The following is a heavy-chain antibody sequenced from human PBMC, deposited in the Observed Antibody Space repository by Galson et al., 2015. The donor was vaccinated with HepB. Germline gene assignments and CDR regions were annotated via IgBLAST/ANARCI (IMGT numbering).Heavy chain of an antibody. CDR1: GDRFTNYW. CDR2: IQPGDSDT. Sequence: QSGAEVKKPGESLKISCKGSGDRFTNYWIGWVRQMPGKGLEWMGIIQPGDSDTRYSPSFQGQVTISVDKSISTAYLQWSSLKASDTAMYYCARLPSWGKRGSWFDPWGQGTQVTGSS. D-gene: IGHD3-16*01. J-gene: IGHJ5*02. CDR3: ARLPSWGKRGSWFDP. V-gene: IGHV5-51*01.